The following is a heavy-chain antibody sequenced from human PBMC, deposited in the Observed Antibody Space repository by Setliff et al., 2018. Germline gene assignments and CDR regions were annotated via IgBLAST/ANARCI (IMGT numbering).Heavy chain of an antibody. CDR3: ARGLNTESWTPLY. CDR1: GGSMTDFF. J-gene: IGHJ4*02. D-gene: IGHD2-15*01. Sequence: PSETVSLTCSVAGGSMTDFFWHWFRRPPGKGLEWIGYIYTKGGTNYSPSLKSRVTMPVDRSRNQFSLTLSSVSAADMAVYYCARGLNTESWTPLYWSPGTLVTVSS. V-gene: IGHV4-4*08. CDR2: IYTKGGT.